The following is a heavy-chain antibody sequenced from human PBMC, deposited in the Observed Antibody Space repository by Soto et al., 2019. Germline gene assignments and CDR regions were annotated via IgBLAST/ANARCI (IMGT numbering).Heavy chain of an antibody. CDR1: GFTFSSYG. Sequence: QVQLVESGGGVVQPGRSLRLSCAASGFTFSSYGMHWFRQAPGKGLEWVAVISYDGSNKYYADSVKGRFTISRDNSKNTLYLQMNSLRAEDTAVYYCAKDRPSGSRPYYYGMDVWGQGTTVTVSS. CDR3: AKDRPSGSRPYYYGMDV. D-gene: IGHD1-26*01. CDR2: ISYDGSNK. V-gene: IGHV3-30*18. J-gene: IGHJ6*02.